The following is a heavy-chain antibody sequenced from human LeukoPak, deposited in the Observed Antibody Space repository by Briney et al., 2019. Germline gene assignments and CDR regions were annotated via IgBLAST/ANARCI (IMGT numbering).Heavy chain of an antibody. D-gene: IGHD6-13*01. CDR2: IKQDGSEK. V-gene: IGHV3-7*03. Sequence: GGSLRLSRAASGFTFSSYWMSWVRQAPGKGLEWVANIKQDGSEKYYVDSVKGRFTISRDNAKNSLYLQMNSLRAEDTAVYYCARVRSGSSWYFDYWGQGTLVTVSS. CDR1: GFTFSSYW. CDR3: ARVRSGSSWYFDY. J-gene: IGHJ4*02.